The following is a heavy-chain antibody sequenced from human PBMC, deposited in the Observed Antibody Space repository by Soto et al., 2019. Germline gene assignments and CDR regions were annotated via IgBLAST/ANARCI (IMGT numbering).Heavy chain of an antibody. CDR3: ARENGADYGWVVNWFDP. CDR2: IIPIFGTA. J-gene: IGHJ5*02. CDR1: GGSFLSDA. Sequence: QVQLVQSGPEMKKPGSSVKVSCKASGGSFLSDAVSWVRQAPGQGLEWMGGIIPIFGTARNAQKFQGRVTNTADESTSTVYMELSSLRSEDTAVYYCARENGADYGWVVNWFDPWGQGTLVTVSS. D-gene: IGHD4-17*01. V-gene: IGHV1-69*12.